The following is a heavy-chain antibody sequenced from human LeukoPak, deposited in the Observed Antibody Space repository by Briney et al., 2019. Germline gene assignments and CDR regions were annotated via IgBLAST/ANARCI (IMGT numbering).Heavy chain of an antibody. CDR1: GYTFTSYD. D-gene: IGHD3-10*01. Sequence: ASVKVSCKASGYTFTSYDINWVRQAPGQGLEWMGWMNPNSGNTGYAQKFQGRVTMTRNTSISTAYMELSSLRSEDTAVYYCARVPAMVRGVSPWRDWFDPWGQGTLVTVSS. CDR2: MNPNSGNT. J-gene: IGHJ5*02. CDR3: ARVPAMVRGVSPWRDWFDP. V-gene: IGHV1-8*01.